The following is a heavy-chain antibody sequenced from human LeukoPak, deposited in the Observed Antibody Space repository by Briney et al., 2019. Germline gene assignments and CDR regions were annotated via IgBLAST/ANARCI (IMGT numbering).Heavy chain of an antibody. CDR3: ARDRVETIWTYHPMFDS. V-gene: IGHV3-30*03. CDR1: GFTFSDYG. D-gene: IGHD1-7*01. Sequence: GGSLRLSCTASGFTFSDYGMHWVRQAPGKGLEWVAVTAHDGRNNLYAESGRGRFTISRDNSKNTLYLQMNNLRAEDTAVYFCARDRVETIWTYHPMFDSWGQGTLVTVSS. CDR2: TAHDGRNN. J-gene: IGHJ4*02.